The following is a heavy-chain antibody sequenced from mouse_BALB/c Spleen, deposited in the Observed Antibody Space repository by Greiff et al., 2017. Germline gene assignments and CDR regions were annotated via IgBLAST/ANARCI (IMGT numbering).Heavy chain of an antibody. V-gene: IGHV2-9*02. CDR2: IWAGGST. D-gene: IGHD2-1*01. J-gene: IGHJ4*01. CDR1: GFSLTSYG. CDR3: ARGKNGNYVDYYAMDY. Sequence: VQLQQSGPGLVAPSQCLSITCTVSGFSLTSYGVHWVRQPPGKGLEWLGVIWAGGSTNYNSALMSRLSISKDNSKSQVFLKMNSLQTDDTAMYYCARGKNGNYVDYYAMDYWGQGTSVTVSS.